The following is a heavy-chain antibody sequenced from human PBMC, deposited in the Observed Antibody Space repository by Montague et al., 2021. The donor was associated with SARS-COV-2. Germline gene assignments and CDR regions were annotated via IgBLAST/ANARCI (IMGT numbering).Heavy chain of an antibody. D-gene: IGHD2-15*01. J-gene: IGHJ5*01. Sequence: SETLSLTCTVSGSSISPYFLRLIPPPPGNGLESVGYIYYSGGNISNPSLKTRVSISVDTSKNQLSLRLSSVTSADTAVYYCARHRRGGTVVAAPKWFGSWG. CDR2: IYYSGGN. CDR1: GSSISPYF. V-gene: IGHV4-59*08. CDR3: ARHRRGGTVVAAPKWFGS.